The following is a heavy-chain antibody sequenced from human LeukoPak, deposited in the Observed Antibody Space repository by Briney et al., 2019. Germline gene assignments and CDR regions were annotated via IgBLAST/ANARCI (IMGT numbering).Heavy chain of an antibody. Sequence: GGSLRLSCAASGFTFDDYAMHWVRQAPGKGLEWVSRISWNSGNIGYADSVKGRFTISRDNAKNSLYLQVNSLRAEDTALYYCAKVRDSGYDYFDYWGQGTLVTVSS. D-gene: IGHD5-12*01. J-gene: IGHJ4*02. CDR2: ISWNSGNI. CDR3: AKVRDSGYDYFDY. CDR1: GFTFDDYA. V-gene: IGHV3-9*01.